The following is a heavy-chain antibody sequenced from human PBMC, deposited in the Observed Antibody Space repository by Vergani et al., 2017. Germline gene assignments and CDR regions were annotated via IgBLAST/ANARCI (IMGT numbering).Heavy chain of an antibody. J-gene: IGHJ4*02. Sequence: QVQLVQSGAEVKKPGASVKVSCKVSGYTLTELSMHWVRQAPGKGLEWMGGFDPEDGETIYAQKFQGRVTMTEDTSTDTAYMERSSLRSEDTAVYYCATGSPINNYDFWSGPLDYWGQGTLVTVSS. CDR2: FDPEDGET. D-gene: IGHD3-3*01. V-gene: IGHV1-24*01. CDR3: ATGSPINNYDFWSGPLDY. CDR1: GYTLTELS.